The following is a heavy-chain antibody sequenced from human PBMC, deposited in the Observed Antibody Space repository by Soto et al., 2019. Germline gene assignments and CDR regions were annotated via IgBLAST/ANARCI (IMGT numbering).Heavy chain of an antibody. CDR2: INPSGATT. CDR1: GYTFTSYY. CDR3: ARRDCFSSSCYFKY. V-gene: IGHV1-46*01. J-gene: IGHJ4*02. Sequence: ASVKVSCKASGYTFTSYYVHWVRQAPGQGLEWMVTINPSGATTTYAQNFQGRVAMTRDTSTSTVYVELSSLRSEDTAVYYCARRDCFSSSCYFKYWGQGTLVTVSS. D-gene: IGHD2-2*01.